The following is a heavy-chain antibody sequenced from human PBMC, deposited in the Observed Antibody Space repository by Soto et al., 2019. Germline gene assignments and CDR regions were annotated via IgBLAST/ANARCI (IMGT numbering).Heavy chain of an antibody. J-gene: IGHJ4*02. CDR1: GFTFSSYA. Sequence: EVQLLESGGGLVQPGGSLRLSCAASGFTFSSYAMSWVRQAPGKGLEWVSAISGSGGSTYYADSVKGRFTISRDNSKNTLYLQMNSLRAEDTAVYYFGKRSGYCSGGSCPCDSVDYCVEGTLVTVSS. CDR2: ISGSGGST. D-gene: IGHD2-15*01. V-gene: IGHV3-23*01. CDR3: GKRSGYCSGGSCPCDSVDY.